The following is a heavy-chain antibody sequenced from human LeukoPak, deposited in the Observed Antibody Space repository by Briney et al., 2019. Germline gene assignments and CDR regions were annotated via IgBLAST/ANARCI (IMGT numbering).Heavy chain of an antibody. J-gene: IGHJ4*02. CDR1: GDSVSSNSAA. D-gene: IGHD1-26*01. CDR3: ARQRYPTKNPMGGIDY. Sequence: SQTLSLTCAISGDSVSSNSAAWNWIRQSPSRGLEWLGRTYYRSKWYNDYAVSVKSRITINPDTSKNQFSLRLNSVTPEDTAVYYCARQRYPTKNPMGGIDYWGQGTLVTVSS. CDR2: TYYRSKWYN. V-gene: IGHV6-1*01.